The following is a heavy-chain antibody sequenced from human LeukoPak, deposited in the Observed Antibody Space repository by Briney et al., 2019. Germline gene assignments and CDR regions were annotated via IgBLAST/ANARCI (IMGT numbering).Heavy chain of an antibody. V-gene: IGHV4-39*07. D-gene: IGHD2-2*01. CDR2: IYYSGST. CDR1: GGSISSSSYY. CDR3: ARWGTYASTSNWFDP. J-gene: IGHJ5*02. Sequence: SETLSLTCTVSGGSISSSSYYWGWIRQPPGKGLEWIGSIYYSGSTYYNPSLKSRVTISVDTSKNQFSLSLSSVTAADTAVYYCARWGTYASTSNWFDPWGQGTLVTVSS.